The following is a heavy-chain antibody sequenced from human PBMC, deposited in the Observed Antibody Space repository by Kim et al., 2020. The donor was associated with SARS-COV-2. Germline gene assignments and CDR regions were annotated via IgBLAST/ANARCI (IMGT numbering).Heavy chain of an antibody. J-gene: IGHJ4*01. CDR1: GGSFSGYY. V-gene: IGHV4-34*01. Sequence: SETLSLTCAVYGGSFSGYYWSWIRQPPGKGLEWIGEINHSGSTNYNPSLKSRVTISVDTSKNQFSLKVSSVTAADTAVYYCARKAYCGGDCYSPAYYFD. CDR2: INHSGST. D-gene: IGHD2-21*02. CDR3: ARKAYCGGDCYSPAYYFD.